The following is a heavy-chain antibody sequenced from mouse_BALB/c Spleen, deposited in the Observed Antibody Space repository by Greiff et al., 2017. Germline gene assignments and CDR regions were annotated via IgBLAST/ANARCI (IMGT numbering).Heavy chain of an antibody. Sequence: EVQLQQSGAELVKPGASVKLSCTASGFNIKDTYMHWVKQRPEQGLEWIGRIDPANGNTKYDPKFQGKATITADTSSNTAYLQLSSLTSEDTAVYYCARVGYGSSYGNYFDYWGQGTTLTVSS. CDR3: ARVGYGSSYGNYFDY. CDR1: GFNIKDTY. D-gene: IGHD1-1*01. CDR2: IDPANGNT. V-gene: IGHV14-3*02. J-gene: IGHJ2*01.